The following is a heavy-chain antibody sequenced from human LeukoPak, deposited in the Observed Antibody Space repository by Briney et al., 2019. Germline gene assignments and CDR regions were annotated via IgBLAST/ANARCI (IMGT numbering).Heavy chain of an antibody. CDR3: ARGFGITIFPV. CDR2: ISSNGGST. CDR1: GFTISSYA. J-gene: IGHJ6*02. V-gene: IGHV3-64*01. Sequence: GSLRLSCAASGFTISSYAMHWVRQAPGKGLEYVSAISSNGGSTYYANSVKGRFTISRDNSKNTLYRQMGSLRAEDMAVYYCARGFGITIFPVWGQGTTVTVSS. D-gene: IGHD3-3*01.